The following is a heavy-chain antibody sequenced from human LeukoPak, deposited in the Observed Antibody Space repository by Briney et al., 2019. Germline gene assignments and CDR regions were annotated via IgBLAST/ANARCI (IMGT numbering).Heavy chain of an antibody. Sequence: SETLSLTCTVSGGSISSYYWSWIRQPAGKGLEWIGRIYSSGSTNYNPSLTSRVTMSVDTSKNQFPLTLTSVTAADTAVYYCARGVYGSGDYWGQGTLVTVSS. D-gene: IGHD3-10*01. CDR1: GGSISSYY. CDR3: ARGVYGSGDY. V-gene: IGHV4-4*07. J-gene: IGHJ4*02. CDR2: IYSSGST.